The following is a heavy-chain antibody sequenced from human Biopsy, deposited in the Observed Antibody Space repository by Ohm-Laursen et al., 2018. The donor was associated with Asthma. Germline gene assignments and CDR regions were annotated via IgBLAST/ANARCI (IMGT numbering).Heavy chain of an antibody. CDR2: IKHDGSEK. J-gene: IGHJ1*01. Sequence: SLRLSCTASGFTFGDYFMSWVRQVPGQGLEWVANIKHDGSEKNHVDSLKGRFTISRDNAKNLLFLQMNSLRAEDTAVYYCARTVRFWSPYHAEHYQLWGQGTLVTVSS. CDR1: GFTFGDYF. V-gene: IGHV3-7*01. CDR3: ARTVRFWSPYHAEHYQL. D-gene: IGHD3-3*01.